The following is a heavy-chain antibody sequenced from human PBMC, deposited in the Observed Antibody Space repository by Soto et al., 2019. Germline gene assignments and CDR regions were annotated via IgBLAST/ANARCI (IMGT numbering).Heavy chain of an antibody. CDR2: IYYSGRT. CDR1: GGSISSGGYY. V-gene: IGHV4-31*03. Sequence: QVQLQESGPGLVKPSQTLSLTCTVSGGSISSGGYYWSWIRQHPGKGLEWIGYIYYSGRTYYNPSLKSRVTISVDTSKNQFSLKLSAVTAADTAVYYCARGAGVTMVRGVTRNWFDPWGQGTLVTVSS. D-gene: IGHD3-10*01. J-gene: IGHJ5*02. CDR3: ARGAGVTMVRGVTRNWFDP.